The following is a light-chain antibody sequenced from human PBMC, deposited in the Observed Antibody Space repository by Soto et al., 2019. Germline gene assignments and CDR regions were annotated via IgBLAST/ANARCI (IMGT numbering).Light chain of an antibody. J-gene: IGKJ1*01. CDR3: QQYNHRWP. Sequence: DKQLTQSPSSLCASVGDRVSITSLSSQGVSSWLAWFQQKPGKAPKLLIYDASSLQSGVPSRFCGSGSGTEFTLTISSLQPDDFGTYYCQQYNHRWPFGQGPKVDIK. V-gene: IGKV1D-16*01. CDR2: DAS. CDR1: QGVSSW.